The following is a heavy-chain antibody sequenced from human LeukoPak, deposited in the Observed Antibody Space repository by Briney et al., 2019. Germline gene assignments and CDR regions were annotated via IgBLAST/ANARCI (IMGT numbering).Heavy chain of an antibody. J-gene: IGHJ4*02. V-gene: IGHV1-46*03. CDR1: VYTFTSYY. CDR3: AREKGPWIQLWSNPFDY. CDR2: INPSGGST. D-gene: IGHD5-18*01. Sequence: ASVKVSCKASVYTFTSYYMHWVRQAPGQGLEWMGIINPSGGSTSYAQKFQGRVTMTRDTSTSTVYMELSSLRSEDTAVYYCAREKGPWIQLWSNPFDYWSQGTLVTVSS.